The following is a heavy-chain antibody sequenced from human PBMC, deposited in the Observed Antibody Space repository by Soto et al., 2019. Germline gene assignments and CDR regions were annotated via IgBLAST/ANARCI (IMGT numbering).Heavy chain of an antibody. CDR1: GFIFGSYG. V-gene: IGHV3-30*03. CDR2: ISYDGTNK. CDR3: VIIHRYGEQLGNY. J-gene: IGHJ4*02. Sequence: GGSLRLSCVASGFIFGSYGMHWVRQAPGKGLEWVAVISYDGTNKYYADSVKGQFTISRDNAKNTLYLQMNSLRVEDTAVYYCVIIHRYGEQLGNYWGQGTLVTVSS. D-gene: IGHD6-13*01.